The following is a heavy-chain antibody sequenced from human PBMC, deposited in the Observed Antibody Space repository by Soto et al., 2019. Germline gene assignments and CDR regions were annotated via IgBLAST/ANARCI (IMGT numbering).Heavy chain of an antibody. V-gene: IGHV3-7*03. J-gene: IGHJ6*02. CDR2: IKQDGSEK. Sequence: EVQLVESGGGLVQPGGSLRLSCAASGFTFSNYWMSWVRQAPGKGLEWVANIKQDGSEKYYVDSVKGRFTISRDNAKNSLDLQMNSLRAEATDMDYWASYGSHWNSEDYYYGLDVWGQGTTVTVSS. D-gene: IGHD3-22*01. CDR3: ASYGSHWNSEDYYYGLDV. CDR1: GFTFSNYW.